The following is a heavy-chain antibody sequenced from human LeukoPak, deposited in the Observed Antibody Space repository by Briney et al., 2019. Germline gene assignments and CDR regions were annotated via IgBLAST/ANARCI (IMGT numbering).Heavy chain of an antibody. D-gene: IGHD3-9*01. Sequence: GGSLRLSCAASGFTFTNHAMQWVRRAPGKGLEYVSAISGNGGSTYYANSVKGRFTISRDNSKNTVYLQMGSLRPEDMAVYYCARAGVVRYVAWLINYYMDVWGKGTTVTVSS. CDR2: ISGNGGST. J-gene: IGHJ6*03. V-gene: IGHV3-64*01. CDR3: ARAGVVRYVAWLINYYMDV. CDR1: GFTFTNHA.